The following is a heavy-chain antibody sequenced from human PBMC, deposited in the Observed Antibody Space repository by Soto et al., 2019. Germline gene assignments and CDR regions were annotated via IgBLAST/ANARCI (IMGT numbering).Heavy chain of an antibody. CDR2: IYYSGST. CDR3: ALGVLLWFGDSSVRFDP. J-gene: IGHJ5*02. D-gene: IGHD3-10*01. CDR1: GGSISSSSYY. Sequence: SETLSLTCTVSGGSISSSSYYWGWIRQPPGKGLEWIGSIYYSGSTYYNPSLKSRVTISVDTSKNQFSLKLSSVTAADTAVYYCALGVLLWFGDSSVRFDPWGQGTLVTVSS. V-gene: IGHV4-39*07.